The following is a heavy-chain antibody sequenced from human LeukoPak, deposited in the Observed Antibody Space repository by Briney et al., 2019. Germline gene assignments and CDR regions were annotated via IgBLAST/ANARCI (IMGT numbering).Heavy chain of an antibody. Sequence: PSETLSLTCTVSGGSINNYYWSWIRQPPGKGLQCIGYIYYRGSTNYNPSLKSRVTISVDTSRNQFSLKLSSVTAADTAVYYCARDRRRELLHAFDIWGQGTMVTVSS. D-gene: IGHD1-26*01. CDR3: ARDRRRELLHAFDI. CDR1: GGSINNYY. J-gene: IGHJ3*02. V-gene: IGHV4-59*01. CDR2: IYYRGST.